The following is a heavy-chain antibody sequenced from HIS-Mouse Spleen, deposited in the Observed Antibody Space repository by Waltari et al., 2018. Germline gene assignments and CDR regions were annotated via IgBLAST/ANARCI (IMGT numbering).Heavy chain of an antibody. J-gene: IGHJ3*02. CDR3: ARGPRIYGVHDAFDI. D-gene: IGHD2-15*01. CDR1: GGSISSGGYS. V-gene: IGHV4-30-2*01. CDR2: IYHSGST. Sequence: QLQLQESGSGLVKPSQTLSLTCAVPGGSISSGGYSWSWIRQPPGKGLEWIGYIYHSGSTYYNPSLKSRVTISVDRSKNQFSLKLSSVTAADTAVYYCARGPRIYGVHDAFDIWGQGTMVTVSS.